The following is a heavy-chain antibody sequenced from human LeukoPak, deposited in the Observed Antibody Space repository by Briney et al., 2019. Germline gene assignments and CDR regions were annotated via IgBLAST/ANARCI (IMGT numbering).Heavy chain of an antibody. V-gene: IGHV3-30*03. CDR3: ARRRIVGSTDDAFDI. J-gene: IGHJ3*02. CDR2: ISSDGNTK. Sequence: PGGSLRLSCAASRFTFSNYGVNWVRQAPGKGLEWAAVISSDGNTKYYADSVEGRFTISRDNSNNTLYLQMNTLGADDTAIYYCARRRIVGSTDDAFDIWGQGTMVTLSS. D-gene: IGHD1-26*01. CDR1: RFTFSNYG.